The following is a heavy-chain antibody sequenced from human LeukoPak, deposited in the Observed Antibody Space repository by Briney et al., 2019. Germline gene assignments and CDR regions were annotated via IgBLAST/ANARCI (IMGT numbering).Heavy chain of an antibody. CDR3: ARHHRNYYDSWYFDL. J-gene: IGHJ2*01. D-gene: IGHD3-22*01. V-gene: IGHV4-34*01. CDR1: GGSFSGYY. CDR2: INHSGST. Sequence: SETLSLTCAVYGGSFSGYYWSWIRQPPGKGLEWIGEINHSGSTNYNPSLKSRVTISVDTSKNQFSLKLSSVTAADTAVYYCARHHRNYYDSWYFDLWGRGTLVTVSS.